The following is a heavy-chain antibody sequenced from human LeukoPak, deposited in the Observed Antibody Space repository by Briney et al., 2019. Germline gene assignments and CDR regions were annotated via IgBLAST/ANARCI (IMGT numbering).Heavy chain of an antibody. CDR3: AKDEGPHSSSCDY. CDR1: GFTFTNYG. V-gene: IGHV3-33*06. Sequence: GGSLRLSCAASGFTFTNYGMHWVRQAPGKGLEWVAVIWYDGSNKYYADSVKGRFTISRDNSKNTLYLQMNSLRAEDTAVYYCAKDEGPHSSSCDYWGQGTLVTVSS. D-gene: IGHD6-13*01. CDR2: IWYDGSNK. J-gene: IGHJ4*02.